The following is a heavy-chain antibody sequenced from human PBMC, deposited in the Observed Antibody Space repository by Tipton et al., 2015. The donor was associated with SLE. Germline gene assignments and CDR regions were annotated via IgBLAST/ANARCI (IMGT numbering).Heavy chain of an antibody. CDR1: GGSISSYY. CDR2: IYYSGST. D-gene: IGHD3-16*01. V-gene: IGHV4-59*01. Sequence: TLSLTCTVSGGSISSYYWSWVRQPPGKGLEWIGYIYYSGSTNYNPSLKSRVTISVDTSKNQFSLKLSSVTAADTAVYYCARGEWGFDYWGQGTLVTVSS. J-gene: IGHJ4*02. CDR3: ARGEWGFDY.